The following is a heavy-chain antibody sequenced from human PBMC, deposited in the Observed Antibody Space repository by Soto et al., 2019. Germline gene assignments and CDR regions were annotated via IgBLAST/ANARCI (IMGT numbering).Heavy chain of an antibody. Sequence: SQTLSLTCASSVASVSSNSASWNWIRQSPSRGLEWLGRTYYRSKWYNDYAVSVTSRMTMNPXTSKNQFSLQLNSVTPEHTAVYYCAKALECSSNSCYIYYDYYYGMYVWGQGTTVTVSS. CDR3: AKALECSSNSCYIYYDYYYGMYV. CDR2: TYYRSKWYN. D-gene: IGHD2-2*02. J-gene: IGHJ6*02. CDR1: VASVSSNSAS. V-gene: IGHV6-1*01.